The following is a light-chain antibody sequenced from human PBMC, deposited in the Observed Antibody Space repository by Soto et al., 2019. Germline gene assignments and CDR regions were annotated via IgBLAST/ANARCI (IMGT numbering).Light chain of an antibody. V-gene: IGKV3-11*01. J-gene: IGKJ5*01. Sequence: EIVLTQSPATLPLSPGERATLSVRASQSVTTYLAWYQQKPGQAPRLLIYDASTRATGIPARFSGSGSGTDFTLTIGSLEPEDSAVYYCQQRRNWPPITFGQGTRLENK. CDR1: QSVTTY. CDR2: DAS. CDR3: QQRRNWPPIT.